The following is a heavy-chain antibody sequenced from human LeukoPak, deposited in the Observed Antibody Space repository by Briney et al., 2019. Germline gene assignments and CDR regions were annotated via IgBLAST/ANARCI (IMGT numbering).Heavy chain of an antibody. Sequence: SQTLSLTCTVSGGSISSGSDYWTWIRQPAGKGLEWIGHLYSSGATSYNPSLQSRVTISVDASKYQFSLRLTSVTAADTAVYYCARAGGYVAWYGTIDSWGQGTLVTVSS. D-gene: IGHD3-10*01. CDR3: ARAGGYVAWYGTIDS. CDR1: GGSISSGSDY. V-gene: IGHV4-61*09. J-gene: IGHJ4*02. CDR2: LYSSGAT.